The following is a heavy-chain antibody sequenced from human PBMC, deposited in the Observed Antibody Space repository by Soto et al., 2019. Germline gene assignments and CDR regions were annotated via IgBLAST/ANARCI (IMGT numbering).Heavy chain of an antibody. D-gene: IGHD2-21*02. CDR2: IIPIFGTA. V-gene: IGHV1-69*13. Sequence: SVKVSCKASGGTFSSYAISWVRQAPGQGLEWMGGIIPIFGTANYAQKFQGRVTITADESTSTAYMELSSLRSEDTAVYYCAREYCGGDCCYEASAFDIRGQGTMVTVSS. J-gene: IGHJ3*02. CDR1: GGTFSSYA. CDR3: AREYCGGDCCYEASAFDI.